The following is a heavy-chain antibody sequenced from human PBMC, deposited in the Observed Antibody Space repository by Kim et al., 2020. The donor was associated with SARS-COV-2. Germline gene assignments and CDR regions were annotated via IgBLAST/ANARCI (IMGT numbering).Heavy chain of an antibody. CDR3: ARTAPTRYFDY. CDR1: GFTFSIYA. D-gene: IGHD1-1*01. J-gene: IGHJ4*02. CDR2: LIVNGGST. V-gene: IGHV3-23*01. Sequence: GGSLRLSCAASGFTFSIYAMSWVRQAPGKGLEWVSSLIVNGGSTFYADSVKGRFTISRDTSKNTLYLQMNSLRAEDTAIYFCARTAPTRYFDYWGQGTLVTVSS.